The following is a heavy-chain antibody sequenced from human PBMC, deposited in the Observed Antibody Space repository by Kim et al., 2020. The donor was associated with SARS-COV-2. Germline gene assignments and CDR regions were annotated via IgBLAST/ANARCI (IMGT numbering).Heavy chain of an antibody. Sequence: ASVKVSCKASGYTFTSYAMNWVRQAPGQGLEWMGWINTNTGNPTYAQGLTGRFVFSLDTSVSTAYLQISSLKAEDTAVYYCASLTYYDFWSGYYPRLYWGQGTLVTVSS. CDR1: GYTFTSYA. CDR3: ASLTYYDFWSGYYPRLY. CDR2: INTNTGNP. J-gene: IGHJ4*02. V-gene: IGHV7-4-1*02. D-gene: IGHD3-3*01.